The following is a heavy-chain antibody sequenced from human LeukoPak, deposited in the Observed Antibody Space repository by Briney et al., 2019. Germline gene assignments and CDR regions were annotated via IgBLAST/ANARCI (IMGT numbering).Heavy chain of an antibody. D-gene: IGHD3-10*01. CDR3: AREVGKYYGSGSHFDY. CDR1: GFTFSTYD. J-gene: IGHJ4*02. CDR2: IWYDGSNK. V-gene: IGHV3-33*08. Sequence: GGSLRLSCAASGFTFSTYDFHWVRQAPGKGLEWVAVIWYDGSNKYYADSVKGRFTISRDNSKNTLYLQMNSLRAEDTAVYYCAREVGKYYGSGSHFDYWGQGTLVTVSS.